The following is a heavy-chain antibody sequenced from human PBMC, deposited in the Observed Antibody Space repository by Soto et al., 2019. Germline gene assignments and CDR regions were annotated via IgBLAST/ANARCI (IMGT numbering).Heavy chain of an antibody. J-gene: IGHJ6*02. Sequence: GESLKISCKGSGYKFTNYWLGWVRQMPGKGPEWMGIIYPGDSDTRYSPSFQGQVTISADKSISTAYLQWSSLKASDTAMYYCARLSGSYSSGFSFDFYVRGQRTAVPVSS. D-gene: IGHD6-19*01. CDR1: GYKFTNYW. V-gene: IGHV5-51*01. CDR2: IYPGDSDT. CDR3: ARLSGSYSSGFSFDFYV.